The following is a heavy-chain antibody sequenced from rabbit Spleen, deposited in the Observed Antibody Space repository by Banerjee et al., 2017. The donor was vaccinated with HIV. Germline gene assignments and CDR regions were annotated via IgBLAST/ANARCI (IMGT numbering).Heavy chain of an antibody. CDR2: IDPVFGIT. J-gene: IGHJ4*01. Sequence: QLEESAGGLVQPGGSLKLSCKASGFTLSSYYMNWVRQAPGKGLEWIGYIDPVFGITYYANWVSGRFSISRDNAQNTVFLQMTSLTAADTATYFCARDYGGVPGFGFATDYYFKLWGPGTLVTVS. CDR3: ARDYGGVPGFGFATDYYFKL. D-gene: IGHD6-1*01. V-gene: IGHV1S7*01. CDR1: GFTLSSYY.